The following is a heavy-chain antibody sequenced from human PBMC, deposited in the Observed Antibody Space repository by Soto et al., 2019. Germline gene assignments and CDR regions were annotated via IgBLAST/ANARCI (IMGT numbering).Heavy chain of an antibody. Sequence: QVQLVQSGAEVKKPGASVKVSCKASGYTFTSYGISWVRQAPGQGLEWMGWISAYNGNTNYAQKLQGRVTMTTDTSTSTACMELRSLRSDDTAVYYCARGGRDLGVYYYGMDVWGQGTTVTVSS. J-gene: IGHJ6*02. CDR1: GYTFTSYG. V-gene: IGHV1-18*01. CDR3: ARGGRDLGVYYYGMDV. D-gene: IGHD3-16*01. CDR2: ISAYNGNT.